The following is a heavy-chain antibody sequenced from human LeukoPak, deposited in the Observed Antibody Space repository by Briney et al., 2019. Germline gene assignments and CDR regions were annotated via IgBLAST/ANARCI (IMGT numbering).Heavy chain of an antibody. J-gene: IGHJ4*02. CDR1: VYTFTGYY. V-gene: IGHV1-2*02. CDR3: ARVEQQLATLDY. D-gene: IGHD6-13*01. Sequence: GASVKVSRKASVYTFTGYYMHWVRQAPGQGLEWMGWINPNSGGTNYTQKFQGRVTMTRDTSISTAYMELSRLRSDDTAVYYCARVEQQLATLDYWVQGTLVTVSS. CDR2: INPNSGGT.